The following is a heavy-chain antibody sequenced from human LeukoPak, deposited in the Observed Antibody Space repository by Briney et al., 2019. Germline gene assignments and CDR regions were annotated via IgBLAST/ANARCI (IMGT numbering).Heavy chain of an antibody. D-gene: IGHD4-23*01. Sequence: SESLSLTCTVSGGSISSYYWSWIRQPPGKGLEWIGYIYYSGSTNYNPSLKSGVTISVDTSKNQFSLKLSSVTAADTAIYYCARGYDYGGPYYFDYWGQGTLVTVSS. J-gene: IGHJ4*02. CDR2: IYYSGST. CDR1: GGSISSYY. CDR3: ARGYDYGGPYYFDY. V-gene: IGHV4-59*01.